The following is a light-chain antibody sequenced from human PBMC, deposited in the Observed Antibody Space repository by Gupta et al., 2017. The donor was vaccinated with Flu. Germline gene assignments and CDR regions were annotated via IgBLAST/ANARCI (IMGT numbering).Light chain of an antibody. J-gene: IGKJ3*01. Sequence: SCRSSQRRVNSNGNTFLNWFQQRPGQSPRRLIYEVSNRDSGGPDRFSGGGSGTDFTLKISRVEAEDVGIEYCMQGAHWPPFTFGPGTKVDIK. CDR2: EVS. V-gene: IGKV2-30*01. CDR3: MQGAHWPPFT. CDR1: QRRVNSNGNTF.